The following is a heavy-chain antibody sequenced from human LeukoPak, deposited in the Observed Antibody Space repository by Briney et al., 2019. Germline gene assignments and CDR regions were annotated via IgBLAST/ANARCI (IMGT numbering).Heavy chain of an antibody. J-gene: IGHJ4*02. CDR1: GFTFSSYA. D-gene: IGHD3-22*01. CDR2: ISGSGGST. Sequence: GGSLRLSCAASGFTFSSYAMSWVRQAPGKGLEWVSAISGSGGSTYYADSVKGRFTISRDNSKNTLYLQMNSLRAEDTAVYYCAKDLRAVTMIVVVAIVGFDYWGQGTLVTVSS. CDR3: AKDLRAVTMIVVVAIVGFDY. V-gene: IGHV3-23*01.